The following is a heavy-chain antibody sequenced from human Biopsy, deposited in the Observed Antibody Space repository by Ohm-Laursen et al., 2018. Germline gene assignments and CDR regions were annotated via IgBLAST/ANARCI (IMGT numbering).Heavy chain of an antibody. V-gene: IGHV4-59*11. CDR2: VYYNGNT. D-gene: IGHD2-2*01. CDR3: ARMPHFDY. Sequence: SETLSLTCAVTYGSISGHFWSWIRQAPGKGLEWIGYVYYNGNTNYSPSLKSRATISLDTSKDRFPLKLTSVTAADTAVYYCARMPHFDYWGQGILVTVSS. J-gene: IGHJ4*02. CDR1: YGSISGHF.